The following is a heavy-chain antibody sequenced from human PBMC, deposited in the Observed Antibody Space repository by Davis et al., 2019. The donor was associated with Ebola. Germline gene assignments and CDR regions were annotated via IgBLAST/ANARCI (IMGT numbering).Heavy chain of an antibody. V-gene: IGHV3-21*01. CDR1: GFTFTKYS. J-gene: IGHJ4*02. Sequence: GESLKISCAASGFTFTKYSMIWVRQAPGKGLEWVSSISSTSSYIYYADSVRGRFTISSDNAKNSLFLQMNSLRVEDTAVYYCATGGTGGYWGQGSLVTVSS. CDR3: ATGGTGGY. CDR2: ISSTSSYI. D-gene: IGHD3-16*01.